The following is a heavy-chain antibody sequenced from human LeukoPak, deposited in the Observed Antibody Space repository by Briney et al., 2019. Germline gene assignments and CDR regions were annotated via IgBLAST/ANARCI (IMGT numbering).Heavy chain of an antibody. CDR3: SKDLNQYDSRGGL. Sequence: GGSLRLSCEASGFTFKNAWMIWVRQAPGKGPEWVTVISYDGNYKHYADSVTGRFTISRDNSKNTLSLQMNGLRAEDTAVYYCSKDLNQYDSRGGLWGQGTLVTVSS. J-gene: IGHJ4*03. D-gene: IGHD3-22*01. V-gene: IGHV3-30*18. CDR1: GFTFKNAW. CDR2: ISYDGNYK.